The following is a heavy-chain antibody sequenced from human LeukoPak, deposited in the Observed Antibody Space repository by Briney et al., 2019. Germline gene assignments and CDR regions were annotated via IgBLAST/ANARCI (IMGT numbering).Heavy chain of an antibody. CDR1: GGSISSYY. Sequence: PSGTLSLTCTVSGGSISSYYWSWIRQPPGKGLEWIGYIYYSGSTNYNPSLKSRVTISVDTSKNQFSLKLSSVTAADTAVYYCARLVVVAATLGYYYYYYMDVWGKGTTVTVSS. V-gene: IGHV4-59*01. CDR3: ARLVVVAATLGYYYYYYMDV. CDR2: IYYSGST. J-gene: IGHJ6*03. D-gene: IGHD2-15*01.